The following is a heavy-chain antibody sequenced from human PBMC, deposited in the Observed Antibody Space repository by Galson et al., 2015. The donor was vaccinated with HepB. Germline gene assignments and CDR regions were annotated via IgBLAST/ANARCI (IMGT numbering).Heavy chain of an antibody. CDR2: ISYDGSNK. Sequence: YAMHWVRQAPGKGLEWVAVISYDGSNKYNADSVKGRFTISRNNSKNTLYLQMNSLRAEDTAVYYCARDWVYTFDYWGQGTLVTVSS. V-gene: IGHV3-30-3*01. CDR3: ARDWVYTFDY. D-gene: IGHD2-2*02. J-gene: IGHJ4*02. CDR1: YA.